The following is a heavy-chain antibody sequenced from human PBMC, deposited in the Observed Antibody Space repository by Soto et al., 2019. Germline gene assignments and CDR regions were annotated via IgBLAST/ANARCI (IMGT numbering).Heavy chain of an antibody. J-gene: IGHJ6*02. CDR3: AREEIAVANRVGMDV. CDR1: GGAFRSYT. D-gene: IGHD6-19*01. V-gene: IGHV1-69*06. CDR2: ITPIFGAA. Sequence: QVKLVQSGAEVKKPGSSVKVSCKASGGAFRSYTISWVRQAPGQGLEWMGGITPIFGAANYAQKFEGRVTISADKSTTTAYMELSNLTSEETAVDYWAREEIAVANRVGMDVWGQATTVIVSS.